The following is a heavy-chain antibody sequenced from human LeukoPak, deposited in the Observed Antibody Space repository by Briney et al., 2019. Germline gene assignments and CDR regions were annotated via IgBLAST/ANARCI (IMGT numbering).Heavy chain of an antibody. CDR1: GGSFSGYY. V-gene: IGHV4-34*01. D-gene: IGHD3-22*01. Sequence: PSETLSLTCAVYGGSFSGYYWSWIRQPPGKGLEWIGEINRSGSTNYNPSLKSRVTISVDTSKNQFSLKLSSVTAADTAVYYCARGPITMIVVARAGWFDPWGQGTLVTVSS. CDR3: ARGPITMIVVARAGWFDP. J-gene: IGHJ5*02. CDR2: INRSGST.